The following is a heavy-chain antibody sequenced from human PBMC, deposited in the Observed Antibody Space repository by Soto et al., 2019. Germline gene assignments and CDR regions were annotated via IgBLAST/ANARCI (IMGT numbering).Heavy chain of an antibody. CDR1: GGSISSSNW. J-gene: IGHJ4*02. Sequence: SETLSLTCAVSGGSISSSNWWSWVRQPPGKGLEWIGEIYHSGSTNYNPSLKSRVTISVDKSKNQFSLKLSSVTAADTAVYYCARVGRATAHGVDFDYWGQGTLVTVSS. V-gene: IGHV4-4*02. D-gene: IGHD5-12*01. CDR3: ARVGRATAHGVDFDY. CDR2: IYHSGST.